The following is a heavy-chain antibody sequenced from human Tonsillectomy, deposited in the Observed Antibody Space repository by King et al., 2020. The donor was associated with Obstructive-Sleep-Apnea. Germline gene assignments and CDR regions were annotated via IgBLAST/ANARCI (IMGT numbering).Heavy chain of an antibody. V-gene: IGHV3-9*01. D-gene: IGHD5-12*01. CDR1: GFTFDDYA. J-gene: IGHJ4*02. CDR2: ISWNSGSI. CDR3: AKDRDRGYERALDY. Sequence: DVQLVESGGGLVQPGRSLRLSCAASGFTFDDYAMHWVRQAPGKGLEWVSGISWNSGSIGYADSVKGRFTISRDNAKNSLYLQMNSLRAEDTALYYCAKDRDRGYERALDYWGQGTLVTVSS.